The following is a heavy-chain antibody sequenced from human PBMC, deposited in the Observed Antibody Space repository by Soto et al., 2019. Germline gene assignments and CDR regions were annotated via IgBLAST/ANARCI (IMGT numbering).Heavy chain of an antibody. CDR1: GESISSSSYY. D-gene: IGHD2-21*02. V-gene: IGHV4-39*01. Sequence: SETLSLTCIVSGESISSSSYYWGWICQPPGKGLEWIGSIYYSGRTYYNPSFKSRVTISIDTSKNQFSLKLSSVTATDTAVYYCARQRTTVVTQAYFDNWGQGALVTVSS. CDR2: IYYSGRT. J-gene: IGHJ4*02. CDR3: ARQRTTVVTQAYFDN.